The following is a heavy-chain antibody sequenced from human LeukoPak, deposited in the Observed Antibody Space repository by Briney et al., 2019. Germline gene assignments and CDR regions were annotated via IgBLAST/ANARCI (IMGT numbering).Heavy chain of an antibody. V-gene: IGHV3-30-3*01. CDR2: ISYDGSNK. CDR3: ARDPHTIFGVLTAHGAFDI. Sequence: GGSLRLSCAASGFTFSSYTMHWVRQAPGKGLEWVAVISYDGSNKYYADSVKGRFTISRDNSKNTLYLQINSLRTEDTAVYYCARDPHTIFGVLTAHGAFDIWGQGTMVTVSS. J-gene: IGHJ3*02. D-gene: IGHD3-3*01. CDR1: GFTFSSYT.